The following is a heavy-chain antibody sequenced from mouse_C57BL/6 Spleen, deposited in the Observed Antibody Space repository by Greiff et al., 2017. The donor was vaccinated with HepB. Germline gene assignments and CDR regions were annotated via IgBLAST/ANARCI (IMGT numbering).Heavy chain of an antibody. D-gene: IGHD1-1*01. CDR2: IDPETGGT. Sequence: VQLQQSGAELVRPGASVTLSCKASGYTFTDYEMHWVKQTPVHGLAWIGAIDPETGGTAYNQKFKGKAILTADKSSSTAYMELRSLTSEDSAVFYCTEEGYYYVSGRFAYWGQGTLVTVAA. J-gene: IGHJ3*01. CDR1: GYTFTDYE. CDR3: TEEGYYYVSGRFAY. V-gene: IGHV1-15*01.